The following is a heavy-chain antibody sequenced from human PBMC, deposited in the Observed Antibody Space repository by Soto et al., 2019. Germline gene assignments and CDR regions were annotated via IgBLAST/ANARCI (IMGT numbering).Heavy chain of an antibody. D-gene: IGHD3-9*01. CDR2: INAGNGNT. CDR3: ARGTMYYDILTGLLDY. V-gene: IGHV1-3*01. CDR1: VYTFTSYA. Sequence: ASVKVSCKXSVYTFTSYAMHWVRQAPGQRLEWMGWINAGNGNTKYSQKFQGRVTITRDTSASTAYMELSSLRSEDTAVYYCARGTMYYDILTGLLDYWGQGTLVTVSS. J-gene: IGHJ4*02.